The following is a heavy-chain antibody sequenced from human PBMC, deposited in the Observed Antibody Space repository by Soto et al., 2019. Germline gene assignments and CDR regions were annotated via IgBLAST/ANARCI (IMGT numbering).Heavy chain of an antibody. CDR1: GGSISSSSYY. J-gene: IGHJ6*02. CDR2: IYYSGST. D-gene: IGHD3-10*01. Sequence: LSLTCTVSGGSISSSSYYWGWIRQPPGKGLEWIGSIYYSGSTYYNPSLKSRVTISVDTSKNQFSLKLSSVTAADTAVYYCARQKGRGLWFGEFDYYYGMDVWGQGTTVTVSS. CDR3: ARQKGRGLWFGEFDYYYGMDV. V-gene: IGHV4-39*01.